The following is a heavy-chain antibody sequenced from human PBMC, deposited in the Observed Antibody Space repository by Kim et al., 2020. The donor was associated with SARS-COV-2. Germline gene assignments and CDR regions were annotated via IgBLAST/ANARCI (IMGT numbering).Heavy chain of an antibody. Sequence: YYSGTTYTNPSLKSRVTISVDTSKNQLSLNLSSVTAADTAVYYCARHIDYWGQGTLVTVSS. CDR3: ARHIDY. J-gene: IGHJ4*02. V-gene: IGHV4-31*02. CDR2: YYSGTT.